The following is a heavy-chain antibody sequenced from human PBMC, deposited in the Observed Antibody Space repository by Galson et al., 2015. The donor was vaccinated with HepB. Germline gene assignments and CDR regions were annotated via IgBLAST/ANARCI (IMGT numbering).Heavy chain of an antibody. CDR2: TYYWSQWYN. CDR1: GDSVSRSSTG. CDR3: ARANIGSRAFDY. D-gene: IGHD1-26*01. Sequence: CAISGDSVSRSSTGWNWIRLSPSRGLEWLGSTYYWSQWYNDYAVAVRSRITINPDTSKNQFSLRLNSVTPEDTAVYYCARANIGSRAFDYWSQGTQVTVSS. J-gene: IGHJ4*02. V-gene: IGHV6-1*01.